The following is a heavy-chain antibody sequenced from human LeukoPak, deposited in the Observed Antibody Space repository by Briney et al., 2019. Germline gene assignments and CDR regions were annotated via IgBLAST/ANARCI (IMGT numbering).Heavy chain of an antibody. CDR3: ARDRHCSGGSCSGL. J-gene: IGHJ4*02. V-gene: IGHV3-53*01. D-gene: IGHD2-15*01. CDR1: GLTVSNNY. Sequence: GGSLRLSCAASGLTVSNNYMKWVREARGEGLGWGSLIYSGGSTYYADSVKGRFTISRDNPKNTVYLQMNNLRAEDTAVYYCARDRHCSGGSCSGLWGQGTLVTVSS. CDR2: IYSGGST.